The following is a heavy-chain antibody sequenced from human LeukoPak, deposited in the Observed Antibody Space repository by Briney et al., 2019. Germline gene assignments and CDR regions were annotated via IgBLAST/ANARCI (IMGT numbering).Heavy chain of an antibody. CDR2: IYYSGST. CDR1: GGPISSSSYY. J-gene: IGHJ4*02. D-gene: IGHD3-3*01. V-gene: IGHV4-39*07. CDR3: AREQTIFGVVITPYYFDY. Sequence: SETLSLTCTVSGGPISSSSYYWGWIRQPPGKGVEWIGSIYYSGSTYYNPSLKRRVTISVDTSKNQFSLKLSSVTAADTAVYYCAREQTIFGVVITPYYFDYWGQGTLVTVSS.